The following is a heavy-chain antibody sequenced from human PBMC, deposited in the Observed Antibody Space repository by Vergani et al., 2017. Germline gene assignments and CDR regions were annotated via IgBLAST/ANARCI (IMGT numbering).Heavy chain of an antibody. V-gene: IGHV1-46*01. CDR2: INPSGGST. J-gene: IGHJ4*02. CDR3: ARDHLGYVGPH. CDR1: GYTFTSYY. Sequence: QVQLVQSGAEVKKPGASVKVSCKASGYTFTSYYMHWVRQAPGQGLEWMGIINPSGGSTSYAQKFQGRVTMTRDTSTSTVYMELSSLRSDDTAVYYCARDHLGYVGPHWGQGTLVTVSS. D-gene: IGHD2-8*01.